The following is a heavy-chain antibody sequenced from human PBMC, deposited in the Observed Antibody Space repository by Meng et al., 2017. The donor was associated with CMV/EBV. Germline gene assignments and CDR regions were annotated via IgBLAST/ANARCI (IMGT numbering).Heavy chain of an antibody. Sequence: GESLKISCAASGFTFSSYAMHWVRQAPGKGLEWVAVISYDGSNKYYADSVKGRFTISRDNSKNTLYLQMNSLRAEDTAVYYCARVTASSGTGSYYNGNYWGQGTLVTVSS. CDR3: ARVTASSGTGSYYNGNY. CDR1: GFTFSSYA. J-gene: IGHJ4*02. V-gene: IGHV3-30-3*01. D-gene: IGHD3-10*01. CDR2: ISYDGSNK.